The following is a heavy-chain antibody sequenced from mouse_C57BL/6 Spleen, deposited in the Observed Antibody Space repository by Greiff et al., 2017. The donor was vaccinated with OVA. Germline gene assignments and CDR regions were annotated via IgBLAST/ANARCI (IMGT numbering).Heavy chain of an antibody. CDR2: INYDGSST. V-gene: IGHV5-16*01. D-gene: IGHD3-3*01. Sequence: EVKLVESEGGLVQPGSSMKLSCTASGFTFSDYYMAWVRQVPEKGLEWVANINYDGSSTYYLDSLKSRFIISRDNAKNILYLQMSSLKSEDTATYYCARGGRGTLYWYFDVWGTGTTVTVSS. CDR3: ARGGRGTLYWYFDV. CDR1: GFTFSDYY. J-gene: IGHJ1*03.